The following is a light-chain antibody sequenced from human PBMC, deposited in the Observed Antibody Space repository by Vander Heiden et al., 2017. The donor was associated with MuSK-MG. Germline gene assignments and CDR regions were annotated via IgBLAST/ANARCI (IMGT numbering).Light chain of an antibody. J-gene: IGKJ1*01. CDR2: GAY. V-gene: IGKV1-16*02. CDR3: QQYHSGPWT. CDR1: QDVTRY. Sequence: DIQVAQSPSSLSASVGGSVSITCRTSQDVTRYISWFQQKPGDAPKSLIFGAYRLHTGVSSKFSGSGSGTDYILTINNLQPEESATYFCQQYHSGPWTFGQGTRLEIK.